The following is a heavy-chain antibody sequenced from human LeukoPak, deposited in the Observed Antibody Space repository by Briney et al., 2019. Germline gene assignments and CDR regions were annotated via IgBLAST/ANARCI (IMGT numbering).Heavy chain of an antibody. V-gene: IGHV4-4*08. CDR3: ARTGAVVPATLNWFDP. CDR1: GVSISSYY. Sequence: PSETLSLTCTVSGVSISSYYWSWIRQPPGKGLEWIGDIYCSGSTNYNPSLKSRVTISVDTSKNQFSLKLTSVTAADTAVYYCARTGAVVPATLNWFDPWGQGTLVTVSS. D-gene: IGHD2-15*01. J-gene: IGHJ5*02. CDR2: IYCSGST.